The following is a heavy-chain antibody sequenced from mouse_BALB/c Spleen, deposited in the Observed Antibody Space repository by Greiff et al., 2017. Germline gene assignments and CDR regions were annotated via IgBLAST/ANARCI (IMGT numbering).Heavy chain of an antibody. CDR2: ISHSGSA. CDR3: SSYRHGYYVLDY. CDR1: GYSITSGY. J-gene: IGHJ2*01. V-gene: IGHV3-8*02. D-gene: IGHD2-3*01. Sequence: DVQLQESGPSLVKPSQSLSLTCSVTGYSITSGYLNWIRKFPGNKLEYMGYISHSGSAYYNPSLKSRISITRDTSKTQYYLHLNSVTTEDTATYYCSSYRHGYYVLDYWGQGTTLTVSS.